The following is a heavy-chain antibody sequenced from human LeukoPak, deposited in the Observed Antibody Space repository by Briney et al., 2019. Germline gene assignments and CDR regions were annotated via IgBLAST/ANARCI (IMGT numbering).Heavy chain of an antibody. V-gene: IGHV3-30*02. CDR2: IRYDGSNK. Sequence: GGSLRLSCAASGFTFSSYGMHWVRQAPGKGLEWVAFIRYDGSNKYYADSVKGRFTISRDTSKNTLYLQMNSLRAEDTAVYYCAKDFLGGKRWFDPWGQGTLVTVSS. D-gene: IGHD3-16*01. J-gene: IGHJ5*02. CDR1: GFTFSSYG. CDR3: AKDFLGGKRWFDP.